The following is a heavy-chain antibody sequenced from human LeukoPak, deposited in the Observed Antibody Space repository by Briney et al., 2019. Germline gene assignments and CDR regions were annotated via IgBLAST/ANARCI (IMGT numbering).Heavy chain of an antibody. CDR1: GDSVSSNSAA. D-gene: IGHD3-3*01. CDR2: TYYRSKWYN. Sequence: SQTLSLTCAISGDSVSSNSAAWNWIRQSPSRALEWMGRTYYRSKWYNDYAVSVKSRITINPDTSKNQFSLQLNSVTPEDTAVYYCASSSYDFWSGYSSFDYRGQGTLVTVSS. CDR3: ASSSYDFWSGYSSFDY. V-gene: IGHV6-1*01. J-gene: IGHJ4*02.